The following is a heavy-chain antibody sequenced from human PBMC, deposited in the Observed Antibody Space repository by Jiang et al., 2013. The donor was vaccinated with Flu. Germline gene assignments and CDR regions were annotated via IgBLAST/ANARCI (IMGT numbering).Heavy chain of an antibody. CDR3: ARDIRGYSYGNFDY. D-gene: IGHD5-18*01. J-gene: IGHJ4*02. V-gene: IGHV1-18*01. Sequence: QKLQVRVTMTTDTSTSTAYMELRSLRSDDTAVYYCARDIRGYSYGNFDYWGQGTLVTVSS.